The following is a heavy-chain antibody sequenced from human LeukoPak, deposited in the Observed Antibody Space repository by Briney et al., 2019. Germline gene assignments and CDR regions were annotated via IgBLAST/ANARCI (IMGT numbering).Heavy chain of an antibody. CDR3: ARDSGYSSSIDY. CDR2: IYYSGST. D-gene: IGHD6-6*01. Sequence: SETLSLTCTVSGGSISSYYWSWIRQPPGKGLEWIGYIYYSGSTNYNPSLKSRVTMSVDTSKNQFSLKLSSVTAADTAVYYCARDSGYSSSIDYWGQGTLVTVSS. V-gene: IGHV4-59*12. CDR1: GGSISSYY. J-gene: IGHJ4*02.